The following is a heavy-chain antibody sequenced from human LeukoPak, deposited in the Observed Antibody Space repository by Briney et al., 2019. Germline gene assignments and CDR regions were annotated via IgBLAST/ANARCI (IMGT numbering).Heavy chain of an antibody. J-gene: IGHJ3*02. D-gene: IGHD3-10*01. CDR2: IYTSGST. CDR1: GGSISSYY. V-gene: IGHV4-4*07. Sequence: PSETLSLTCTVSGGSISSYYWSWIRQPAGKGLEWIGRIYTSGSTNYNPSLKSRVTMSVDTSKNQFSLKLSSATAADTAVYYCARDRGIWFGELSAFDIWGQGTMVTVSS. CDR3: ARDRGIWFGELSAFDI.